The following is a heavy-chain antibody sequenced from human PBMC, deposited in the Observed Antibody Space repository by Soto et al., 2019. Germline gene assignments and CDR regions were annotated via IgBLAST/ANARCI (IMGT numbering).Heavy chain of an antibody. CDR1: GYTFTGYY. D-gene: IGHD3-22*01. CDR3: ARPYYDSSGYYYAFDI. J-gene: IGHJ3*02. Sequence: ASVKVSCKASGYTFTGYYMHWVRQAPGQGLEWMGWINPNSGGTKYAQKFQGWVTMTRDTSISTAYMELSRLRYDDTDVYYCARPYYDSSGYYYAFDIWGQGTMVTVSS. CDR2: INPNSGGT. V-gene: IGHV1-2*04.